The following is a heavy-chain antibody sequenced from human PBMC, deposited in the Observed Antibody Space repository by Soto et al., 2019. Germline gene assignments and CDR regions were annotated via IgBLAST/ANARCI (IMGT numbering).Heavy chain of an antibody. CDR3: ARDVGWLVRYYYYGMDV. CDR2: ISAYNGNT. Sequence: GASVKVSCKASGYTFTSYGISWVRQAPGQGLEWMGWISAYNGNTNYAQKLQGRVTMTTDTSTSTAYMELRSLGSDDTAVYYCARDVGWLVRYYYYGMDVWGQGTTVTVS. CDR1: GYTFTSYG. J-gene: IGHJ6*02. D-gene: IGHD6-19*01. V-gene: IGHV1-18*04.